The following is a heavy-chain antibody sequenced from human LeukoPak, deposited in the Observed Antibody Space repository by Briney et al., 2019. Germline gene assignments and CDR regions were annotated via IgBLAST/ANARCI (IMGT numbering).Heavy chain of an antibody. CDR3: AKQMAVDYFDY. Sequence: GGSLRLSCAASGFTVSSNYMSWVRQAPGKGLEWVSVIYSGGSTYYADSVKGRFTISRDNAKNTVYLQMNSLKPEDTAVYYCAKQMAVDYFDYWAREPWSPSPQ. D-gene: IGHD5-24*01. V-gene: IGHV3-66*02. J-gene: IGHJ4*02. CDR2: IYSGGST. CDR1: GFTVSSNY.